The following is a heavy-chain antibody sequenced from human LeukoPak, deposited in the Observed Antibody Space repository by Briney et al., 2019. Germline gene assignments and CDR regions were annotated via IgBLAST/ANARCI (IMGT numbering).Heavy chain of an antibody. D-gene: IGHD3-10*01. CDR1: GGSISSYY. Sequence: KTSETLSLTCTVSGGSISSYYWSWIRQPAGKGLEWIGRIYTSGSTNYNPSLKSRVTMSVDTSKNQCSLKLSSVTAADTAVYYCARGPYGSGSPRYYYYYYGMDVWAKGPRSPSP. CDR2: IYTSGST. V-gene: IGHV4-4*07. CDR3: ARGPYGSGSPRYYYYYYGMDV. J-gene: IGHJ6*02.